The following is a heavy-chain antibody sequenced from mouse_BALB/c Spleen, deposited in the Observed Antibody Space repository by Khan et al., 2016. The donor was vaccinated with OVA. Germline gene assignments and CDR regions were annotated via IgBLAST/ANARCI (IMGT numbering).Heavy chain of an antibody. Sequence: VQLQESGAELARPGASVNLSCKASGYTFTDYYITWVKQMTGQGLEWNGEIYPGIGNIYYNENFKGKATLTADKSSSTAYMHLSSLTSEDSAVYFCARMDTTSLDYWGQGTTLTVSS. V-gene: IGHV1-77*01. J-gene: IGHJ2*01. CDR3: ARMDTTSLDY. CDR2: IYPGIGNI. CDR1: GYTFTDYY. D-gene: IGHD4-1*02.